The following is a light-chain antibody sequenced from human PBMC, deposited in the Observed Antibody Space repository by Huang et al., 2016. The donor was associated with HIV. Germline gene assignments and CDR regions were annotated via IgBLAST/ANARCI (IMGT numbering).Light chain of an antibody. V-gene: IGKV1-12*01. CDR1: QDVNKW. Sequence: DIKMTQSPSSVSASIGDRVAFTCRASQDVNKWLAWYQQKPGVAPKLLVYASATLQSGAPSRCRGRGSGTHVTLTINNLQAEDFATYFCQQSVTFPLTFGGGTKVELK. CDR3: QQSVTFPLT. CDR2: ASA. J-gene: IGKJ4*02.